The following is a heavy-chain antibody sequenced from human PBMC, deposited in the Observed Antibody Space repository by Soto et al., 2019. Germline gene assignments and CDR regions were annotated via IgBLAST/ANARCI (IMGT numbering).Heavy chain of an antibody. CDR1: GGSISSGYS. CDR2: IYHSGIT. CDR3: ARGYCSITSCSNWLDP. D-gene: IGHD2-2*01. J-gene: IGHJ5*02. V-gene: IGHV4-30-2*01. Sequence: QLQLQESGSGLVKPSQTLSLTCAVSGGSISSGYSWSWIRQPPGKGLEWIGYIYHSGITYYNPSLKSRVTKSVVRSKNQFSLKLSSVTAADTAVYDCARGYCSITSCSNWLDPWGQGTLVTVSS.